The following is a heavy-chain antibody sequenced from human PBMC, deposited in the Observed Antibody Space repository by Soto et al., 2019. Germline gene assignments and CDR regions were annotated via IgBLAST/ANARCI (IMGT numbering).Heavy chain of an antibody. D-gene: IGHD3-3*01. CDR2: IGIGSSTT. Sequence: GGSLRLSCAASGFTFRNYGMNWVRQAPGKGLEWVSYIGIGSSTTYYADSVKGRFTISRDNSKNTLYLQMNSLRAEDTAVYYCAKARAQHYDFWSGYPVDYWGQGTLVTVSS. CDR1: GFTFRNYG. CDR3: AKARAQHYDFWSGYPVDY. J-gene: IGHJ4*02. V-gene: IGHV3-48*01.